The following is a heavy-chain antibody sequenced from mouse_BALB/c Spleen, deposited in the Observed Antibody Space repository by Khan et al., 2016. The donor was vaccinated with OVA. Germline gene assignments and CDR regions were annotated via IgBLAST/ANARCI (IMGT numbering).Heavy chain of an antibody. J-gene: IGHJ3*01. CDR1: GYSFTTYW. V-gene: IGHV1-7*01. D-gene: IGHD2-1*01. Sequence: VQLQESGAELAKPGASVKISCKASGYSFTTYWMHWVKQRPGQGLEWIGYINPSTGYTDYNQKFKDKATLTADKSSSTAYVELSSLTSDDSAVYYCGRGGHYGAWFTYWGQGTLVTVSA. CDR3: GRGGHYGAWFTY. CDR2: INPSTGYT.